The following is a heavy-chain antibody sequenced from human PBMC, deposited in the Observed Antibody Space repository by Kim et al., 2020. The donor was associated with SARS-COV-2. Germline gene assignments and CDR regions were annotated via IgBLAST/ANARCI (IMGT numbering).Heavy chain of an antibody. J-gene: IGHJ4*02. Sequence: SETLSLTCTVSGGSISSYYWSWIRQPPGKGLEWIGYIYYSGSTNYNPSLKSRVTISVDTSKNQFSLKLSSVTAADTAVYYCARATNYYDSSGYYYEDYWGQGTLVTVSS. D-gene: IGHD3-22*01. CDR2: IYYSGST. V-gene: IGHV4-59*01. CDR1: GGSISSYY. CDR3: ARATNYYDSSGYYYEDY.